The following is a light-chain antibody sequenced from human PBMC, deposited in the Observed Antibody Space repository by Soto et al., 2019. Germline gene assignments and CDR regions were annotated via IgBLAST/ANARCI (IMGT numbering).Light chain of an antibody. Sequence: QSVLTQPPSVSAAPGQKVTISCSGSSSNIGNNYVSWYQQLPGTAPKLLIYDNNKRPSGIPDRFSGSKSGTSGTLDITGLQAGDEADYFCFSFTTRWTHVFGTGTKLTVL. CDR2: DNN. J-gene: IGLJ1*01. V-gene: IGLV1-51*01. CDR1: SSNIGNNY. CDR3: FSFTTRWTHV.